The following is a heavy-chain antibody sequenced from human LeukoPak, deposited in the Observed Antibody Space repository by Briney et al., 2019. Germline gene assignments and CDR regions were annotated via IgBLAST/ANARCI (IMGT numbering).Heavy chain of an antibody. CDR2: IIPILGIA. CDR1: GGTFSSYA. CDR3: ARLGRDCSSTSCT. Sequence: ASVKVSCKASGGTFSSYAISWVRQAPGQGLEWMGRIIPILGIANYAQKFQGRVTITADKFTSTAYMELSSLRSDDTAVYYCARLGRDCSSTSCTWGQGTMVTVSS. J-gene: IGHJ3*01. V-gene: IGHV1-69*04. D-gene: IGHD2-2*01.